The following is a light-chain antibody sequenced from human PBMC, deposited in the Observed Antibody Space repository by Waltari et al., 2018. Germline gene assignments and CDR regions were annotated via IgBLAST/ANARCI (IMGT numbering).Light chain of an antibody. J-gene: IGLJ2*01. CDR3: ISYSSSTTLGV. V-gene: IGLV2-14*03. CDR1: SSDVGAYNY. CDR2: EVS. Sequence: QSALTQPASVSGSPGQSITISCTGSSSDVGAYNYVSWYQQHPGKAPKLMIYEVSNRPSGVSNRFSGSKSGTTASLTISWLLAEDEADYYCISYSSSTTLGVFGGGTKLTVL.